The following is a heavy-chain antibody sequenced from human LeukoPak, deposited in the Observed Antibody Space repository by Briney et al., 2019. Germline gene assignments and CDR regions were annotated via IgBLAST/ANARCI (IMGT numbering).Heavy chain of an antibody. CDR1: GFTFSSYA. CDR2: ISYDGSNK. V-gene: IGHV3-30-3*01. Sequence: GGSLRLSCAASGFTFSSYAMHWVRQAPGKGLEWVAVISYDGSNKYYADSVKGRFTISRDNSKNTLYLQMNSLRAEDTAVYYCARDLGMVVAKGTYGVDVWGQGTTVTVSS. J-gene: IGHJ6*02. CDR3: ARDLGMVVAKGTYGVDV. D-gene: IGHD3-22*01.